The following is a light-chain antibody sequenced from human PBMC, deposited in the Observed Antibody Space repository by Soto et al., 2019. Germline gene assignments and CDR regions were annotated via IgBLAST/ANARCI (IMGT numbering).Light chain of an antibody. CDR1: QSIHTS. V-gene: IGKV3-11*01. Sequence: VLTQSPATLSLSPGERATLSCRASQSIHTSLAWYQQKPGQPPRLVVYDSTLRANGVPDRFGGSRFGTEFTLTINNLEPEDFAVYYCQQRNVWPPITFGQGTRLENK. J-gene: IGKJ5*01. CDR2: DST. CDR3: QQRNVWPPIT.